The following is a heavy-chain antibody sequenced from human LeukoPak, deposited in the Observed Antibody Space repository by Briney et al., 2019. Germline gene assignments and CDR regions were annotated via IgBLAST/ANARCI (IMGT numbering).Heavy chain of an antibody. CDR2: IKQDGSEK. CDR3: AKEYGSGSYYPY. V-gene: IGHV3-7*01. CDR1: GFTFSSYW. Sequence: GGSLRLSCAASGFTFSSYWMSWVRQAPGKGLEWVANIKQDGSEKYYVDSVKGRFTISRDNSKNTLYLQMNSLRAEDTAVYYCAKEYGSGSYYPYWGQGTLVTVSS. D-gene: IGHD3-10*01. J-gene: IGHJ4*02.